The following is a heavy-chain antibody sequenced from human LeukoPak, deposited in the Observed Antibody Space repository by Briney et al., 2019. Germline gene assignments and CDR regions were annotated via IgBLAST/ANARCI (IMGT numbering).Heavy chain of an antibody. CDR3: ARDPYSGLFDY. J-gene: IGHJ4*02. CDR2: ISSSSSYI. D-gene: IGHD4-11*01. CDR1: GFTFRSYS. Sequence: GGSLRLSXAASGFTFRSYSMNWVRQAPGKGLEWVSSISSSSSYIYYADSVKGRFTISRDNAKNSLYLQMNSLRAEDTAVYYCARDPYSGLFDYWGQGTLVTVSS. V-gene: IGHV3-21*01.